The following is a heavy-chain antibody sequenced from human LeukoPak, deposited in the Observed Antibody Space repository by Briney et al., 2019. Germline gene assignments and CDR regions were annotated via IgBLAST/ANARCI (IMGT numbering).Heavy chain of an antibody. CDR2: IFPADSDP. J-gene: IGHJ4*02. Sequence: GESLKISSKGAGYSFSNYWIAWVRRMPGKGLEWMGIIFPADSDPRHSPSLQRQVTISVDKSIHTAYLQWSSLKASDSAMYYCARPPGVGATSFDYWGQGTMVTVSS. CDR3: ARPPGVGATSFDY. V-gene: IGHV5-51*01. D-gene: IGHD1-26*01. CDR1: GYSFSNYW.